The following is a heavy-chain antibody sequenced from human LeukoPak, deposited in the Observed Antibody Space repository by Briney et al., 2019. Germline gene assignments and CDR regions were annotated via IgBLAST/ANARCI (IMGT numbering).Heavy chain of an antibody. CDR3: ARDGDLYYYDSSGYASRAFDI. V-gene: IGHV4-59*01. Sequence: SETLSLTCTVSGGSISSYYWSWIRQPPGKGLEWIGYIYYSGSTNYNPSLKSRVTISEDTSKNQFSLKLSSVTAADTAVYYCARDGDLYYYDSSGYASRAFDIWGQGTMVTVSS. J-gene: IGHJ3*02. D-gene: IGHD3-22*01. CDR1: GGSISSYY. CDR2: IYYSGST.